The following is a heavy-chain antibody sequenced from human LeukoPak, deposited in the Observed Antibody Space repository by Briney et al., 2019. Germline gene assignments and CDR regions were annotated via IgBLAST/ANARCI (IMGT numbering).Heavy chain of an antibody. J-gene: IGHJ4*02. Sequence: GGSLRHSCAASGFTFSSYAMSWVRQAPGKGLEWVSAISGSGGSTYYADSVKGRFTISRDNSKNTLYLQMNSLRAKDTAVYYCAKALLGYFDYWGQGTLVTVSS. CDR2: ISGSGGST. CDR3: AKALLGYFDY. CDR1: GFTFSSYA. V-gene: IGHV3-23*01. D-gene: IGHD3-16*01.